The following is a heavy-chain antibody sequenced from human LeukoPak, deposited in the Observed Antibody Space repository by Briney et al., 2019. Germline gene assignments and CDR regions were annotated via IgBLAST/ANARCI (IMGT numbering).Heavy chain of an antibody. CDR3: ATLHPVVGTDYYYYYGMDV. J-gene: IGHJ6*04. Sequence: ASVKVSCKVSGYTLTELSIHWVRQAPGKGLEWMGGFDPEDGETIYAQKFQGRVTMTEDTSTDTAYMELSSLRSEDTAVYYCATLHPVVGTDYYYYYGMDVWGKGTTVTVSS. V-gene: IGHV1-24*01. CDR1: GYTLTELS. CDR2: FDPEDGET. D-gene: IGHD6-19*01.